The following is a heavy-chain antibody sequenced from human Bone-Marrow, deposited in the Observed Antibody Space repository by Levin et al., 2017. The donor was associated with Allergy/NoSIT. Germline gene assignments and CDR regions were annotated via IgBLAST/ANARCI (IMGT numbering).Heavy chain of an antibody. CDR2: SSRGGQTT. D-gene: IGHD3-3*02. CDR3: AKGGVYSIFSS. V-gene: IGHV3-23*01. CDR1: GFTFSNFA. Sequence: ETLSLTCAASGFTFSNFALSWVRQTPGKGLEWVSSSSRGGQTTYYEDSLKGRFTIARNTSQSTLYLHMSSLRPEDTGVYYCAKGGVYSIFSSWGQGTRVTVSA. J-gene: IGHJ5*02.